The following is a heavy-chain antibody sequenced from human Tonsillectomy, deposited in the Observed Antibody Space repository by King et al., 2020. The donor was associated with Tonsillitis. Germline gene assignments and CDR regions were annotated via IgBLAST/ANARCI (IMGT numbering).Heavy chain of an antibody. CDR3: AGDRQGWDGTIVVVTATDY. CDR1: GYTFTSYG. D-gene: IGHD2-21*02. CDR2: ISAYNGNT. Sequence: QLVQSGAEVKKPGASVKVSCKASGYTFTSYGISWVRQAPGQGLEWRGWISAYNGNTYFAQNLQGRVTMTTDTSTTTDYMEMRSLRSEDTAVYYCAGDRQGWDGTIVVVTATDYWGQGTLVTVSS. V-gene: IGHV1-18*04. J-gene: IGHJ4*02.